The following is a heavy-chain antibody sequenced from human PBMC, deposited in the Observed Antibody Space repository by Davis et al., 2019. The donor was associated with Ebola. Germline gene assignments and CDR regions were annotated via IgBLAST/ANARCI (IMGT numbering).Heavy chain of an antibody. CDR3: ARAPGLGCSSTSCYLDFQH. Sequence: ASVKVSCKASGYTFTSYGISCVRQAPGQGLEWMGWINPHNGNTNYAQNVQGRVTMTTDTSTSTAYMEVGSLRSDDTAVYYCARAPGLGCSSTSCYLDFQHWGQGTLVTVSS. J-gene: IGHJ1*01. CDR2: INPHNGNT. V-gene: IGHV1-18*04. CDR1: GYTFTSYG. D-gene: IGHD2-2*01.